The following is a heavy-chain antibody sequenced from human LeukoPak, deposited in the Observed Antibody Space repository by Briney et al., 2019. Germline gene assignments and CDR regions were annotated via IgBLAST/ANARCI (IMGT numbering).Heavy chain of an antibody. Sequence: GGSLRLSCAASGFTFSNYGMHWVRQAPGKGLEWIAFILYDGSNTYYADSVKGRFTISRDNSKNTLYLQMASLRAEDTAVYYCAELGITMIGGVWGKGTTVTISS. J-gene: IGHJ6*04. CDR2: ILYDGSNT. CDR1: GFTFSNYG. CDR3: AELGITMIGGV. V-gene: IGHV3-30*02. D-gene: IGHD3-10*02.